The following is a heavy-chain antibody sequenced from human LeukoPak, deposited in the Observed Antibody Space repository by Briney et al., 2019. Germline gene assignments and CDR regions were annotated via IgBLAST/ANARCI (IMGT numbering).Heavy chain of an antibody. CDR1: GGSISSSSYY. V-gene: IGHV4-39*01. Sequence: SETLSLTCTVSGGSISSSSYYWGWIRQPPGKGLEWIGSIYYSGSTYYSPSLKSRVSISVDTSKNQFSLKLSSVTAADTAVYYCVRHGGTRVTLVEVYYFDSWGQGTLVTVSS. CDR2: IYYSGST. CDR3: VRHGGTRVTLVEVYYFDS. D-gene: IGHD4-11*01. J-gene: IGHJ4*02.